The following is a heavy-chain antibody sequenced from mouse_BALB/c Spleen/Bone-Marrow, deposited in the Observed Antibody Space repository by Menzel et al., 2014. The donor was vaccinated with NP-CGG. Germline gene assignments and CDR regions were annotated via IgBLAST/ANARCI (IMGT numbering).Heavy chain of an antibody. CDR1: GYSITSDYA. Sequence: EVQLQQSGPGLVKPSQSLSLTCTVTGYSITSDYAWNWIRQFPGNKLEWMGYISYSGSTSYNPSLKSRISITRDTPKNQFFLQLNSVTTEDTATYYCARKALYYAMDYWGQGTSVTVSS. V-gene: IGHV3-2*02. CDR3: ARKALYYAMDY. CDR2: ISYSGST. J-gene: IGHJ4*01.